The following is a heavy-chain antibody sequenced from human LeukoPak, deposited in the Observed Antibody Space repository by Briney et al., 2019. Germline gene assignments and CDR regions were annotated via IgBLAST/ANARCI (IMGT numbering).Heavy chain of an antibody. Sequence: GGSLRLSCAVSGFTFSSYWMSWVRQAPGKGLEWVANIKQDGSEKYYVDSVKGRFTISRDNAKNSLYLQMNSLRAEDTAVYYCARDNTGPLRFLEWLPFNWFDPWGQGTLVTVSS. J-gene: IGHJ5*02. V-gene: IGHV3-7*01. CDR3: ARDNTGPLRFLEWLPFNWFDP. D-gene: IGHD3-3*01. CDR2: IKQDGSEK. CDR1: GFTFSSYW.